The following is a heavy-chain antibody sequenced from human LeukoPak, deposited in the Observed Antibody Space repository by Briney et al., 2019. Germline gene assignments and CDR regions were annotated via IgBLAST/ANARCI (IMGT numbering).Heavy chain of an antibody. Sequence: GGSLRLSCAASGFIFTNYFMSWVRQAPGKGLEWVASIKHDGSEKYYVDSVRGRFTISRDNTMDSLYLQMSSLRAEDTAVYYCATDRGWRTSGYYLYYFEYWGQGTLVTFSS. V-gene: IGHV3-7*01. CDR2: IKHDGSEK. J-gene: IGHJ4*02. CDR3: ATDRGWRTSGYYLYYFEY. CDR1: GFIFTNYF. D-gene: IGHD3-3*01.